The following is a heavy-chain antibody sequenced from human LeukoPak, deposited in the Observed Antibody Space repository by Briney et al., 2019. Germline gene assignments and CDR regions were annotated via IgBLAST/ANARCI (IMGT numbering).Heavy chain of an antibody. CDR1: GFTFSDYY. Sequence: GGSLRLPCAASGFTFSDYYMSWIRQAPGKGLEWVSYISSSSSYTNYADSAKGRFTISRDNAKNSLYLQMNSLRAEDTAVYYCASGTGLGFDYWGQGTLVTVSS. J-gene: IGHJ4*02. CDR2: ISSSSSYT. V-gene: IGHV3-11*06. CDR3: ASGTGLGFDY. D-gene: IGHD1-26*01.